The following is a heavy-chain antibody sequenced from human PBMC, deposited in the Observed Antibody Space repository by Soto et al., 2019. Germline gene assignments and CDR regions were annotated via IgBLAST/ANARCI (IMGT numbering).Heavy chain of an antibody. CDR2: IIPICGST. J-gene: IGHJ4*02. D-gene: IGHD3-22*01. Sequence: SVKVSCKASGGTFSSYAISWVQQAPGQGLEWMGGIIPICGSTNYAQKFQGRVTMTADKSTSTAYMELRSLRSEGTAVYYCARSVLSHGYPRLDSWGQGTLVTVSS. CDR3: ARSVLSHGYPRLDS. V-gene: IGHV1-69*06. CDR1: GGTFSSYA.